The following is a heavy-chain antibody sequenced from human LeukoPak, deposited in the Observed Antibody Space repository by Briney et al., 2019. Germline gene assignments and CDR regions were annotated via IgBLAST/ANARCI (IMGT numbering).Heavy chain of an antibody. D-gene: IGHD1-1*01. CDR1: GFTFSSNA. J-gene: IGHJ4*02. CDR3: AKEGTGIHFDY. V-gene: IGHV3-30-3*01. CDR2: ISYDGGNT. Sequence: GRSLRLSCAASGFTFSSNAIHWVRQAPGKGLEWVAEISYDGGNTYYADSAKGRFTISRGNSKNTLYLQMNSLRAEDTAVYYCAKEGTGIHFDYWGQGTLVTVSS.